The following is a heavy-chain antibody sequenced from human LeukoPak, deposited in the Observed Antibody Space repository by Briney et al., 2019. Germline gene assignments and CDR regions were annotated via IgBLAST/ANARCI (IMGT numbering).Heavy chain of an antibody. CDR1: GFIFSSYG. CDR3: ALGGTYFDY. J-gene: IGHJ4*02. CDR2: ISHDGANK. V-gene: IGHV3-30*03. D-gene: IGHD1-26*01. Sequence: PGGSLRLSCATSGFIFSSYGMHWVRQAPGKGLEWVAVISHDGANKYYADSVKGRFTISRDNSKNTLYVQMNSLRPEDTAVYYCALGGTYFDYWGQGTLVTVSS.